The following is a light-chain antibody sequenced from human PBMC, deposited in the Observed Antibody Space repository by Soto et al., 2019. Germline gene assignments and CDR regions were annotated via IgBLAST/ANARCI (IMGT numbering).Light chain of an antibody. CDR3: MQALQTPRT. CDR2: LGS. V-gene: IGKV2-28*01. Sequence: EIVMTQSPLSLTVTPGEPASISCKSSQSLQHNNGNNLLDWYMQKPGQSPQLLIYLGSRRAPGAPDRVSGSGSGTDFTLRISPVEADEAAIYYCMQALQTPRTFGQGAKREI. CDR1: QSLQHNNGNNL. J-gene: IGKJ1*01.